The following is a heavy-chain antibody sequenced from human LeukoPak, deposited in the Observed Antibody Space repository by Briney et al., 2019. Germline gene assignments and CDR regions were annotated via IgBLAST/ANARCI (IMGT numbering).Heavy chain of an antibody. J-gene: IGHJ4*02. D-gene: IGHD3-10*01. CDR2: INPNSGGT. CDR1: GYTFTGDY. Sequence: ASVKVSCKASGYTFTGDYVHWVRQAPGQGLEWMGWINPNSGGTIYAQNFQGRVTMTRDTSISTAYMELSGLRSDDTAVYYCARAYFGYVSGSNFDYWGQGTLVTVSS. CDR3: ARAYFGYVSGSNFDY. V-gene: IGHV1-2*02.